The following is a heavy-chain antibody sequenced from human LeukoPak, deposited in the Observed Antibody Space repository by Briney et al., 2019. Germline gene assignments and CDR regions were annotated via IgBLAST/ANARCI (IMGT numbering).Heavy chain of an antibody. Sequence: SETLSLTCTVPGGSISSYYWSWIRQPPGKGLEWIGYVFHSGSTNYNPSLKSRVTISVDTSKNQFSLKLTSVTAADTAVYYCARDSSGYYRIDYWGQGTLATVSS. D-gene: IGHD3-22*01. V-gene: IGHV4-59*08. CDR1: GGSISSYY. J-gene: IGHJ4*02. CDR3: ARDSSGYYRIDY. CDR2: VFHSGST.